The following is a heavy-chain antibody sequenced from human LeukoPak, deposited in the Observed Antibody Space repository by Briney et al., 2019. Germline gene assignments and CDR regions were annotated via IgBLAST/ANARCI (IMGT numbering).Heavy chain of an antibody. CDR1: GFTFSSYA. J-gene: IGHJ4*02. CDR3: AKGPTTVSTH. Sequence: PGGSLRLSCAASGFTFSSYAMSGVRQAPGKGLEWVSTISGSGGSTYYADSVRGRFTISRDNSKNTLYLQMNSLRAEDTAVYYCAKGPTTVSTHWGQGTLVTVSS. CDR2: ISGSGGST. V-gene: IGHV3-23*01. D-gene: IGHD4-17*01.